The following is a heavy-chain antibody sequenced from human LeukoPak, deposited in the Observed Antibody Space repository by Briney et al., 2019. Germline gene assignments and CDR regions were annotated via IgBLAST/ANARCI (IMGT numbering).Heavy chain of an antibody. Sequence: PGGSLRLSCAASGFTFSDHYMTWIRQAPGKGLEWISYISSSGSTTYYADSVKGRFTISRDNAKKSLYLQMNSLRAEDTAVYYCAKSGGVDSAWGQGTLVTVSS. CDR1: GFTFSDHY. D-gene: IGHD3-16*01. V-gene: IGHV3-11*04. CDR3: AKSGGVDSA. J-gene: IGHJ5*02. CDR2: ISSSGSTT.